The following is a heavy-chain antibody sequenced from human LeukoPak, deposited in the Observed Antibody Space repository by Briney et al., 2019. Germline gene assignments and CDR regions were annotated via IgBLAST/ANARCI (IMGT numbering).Heavy chain of an antibody. J-gene: IGHJ3*02. V-gene: IGHV3-66*02. Sequence: GGSLRLSCGASGFTFRNYAMIWVRQAPGKGLEWVSVIYSGGSTYYADSVKGRFTISRDNSKNTLYLQMNSLRAEDTAVYYCARDLHGYDAFDIWGQGTMVTVSS. CDR1: GFTFRNYA. CDR3: ARDLHGYDAFDI. D-gene: IGHD3-22*01. CDR2: IYSGGST.